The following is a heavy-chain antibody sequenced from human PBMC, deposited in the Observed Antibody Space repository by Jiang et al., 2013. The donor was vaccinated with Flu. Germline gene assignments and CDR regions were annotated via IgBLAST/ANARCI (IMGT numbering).Heavy chain of an antibody. CDR2: IYYSGST. CDR1: GGSISSYY. D-gene: IGHD3-3*01. CDR3: ARGRGYTVSYGMDV. V-gene: IGHV4-59*01. Sequence: LLKPSETLSLTCTVSGGSISSYYWSWIRQPPGKGLEWIGYIYYSGSTNYNPSLKSRVTISVDTSKNQFSLKLSSVTAADTAVYYCARGRGYTVSYGMDVWGQGTT. J-gene: IGHJ6*02.